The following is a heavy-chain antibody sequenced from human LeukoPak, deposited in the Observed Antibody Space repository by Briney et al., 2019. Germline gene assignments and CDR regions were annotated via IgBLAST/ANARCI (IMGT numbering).Heavy chain of an antibody. V-gene: IGHV4-59*01. D-gene: IGHD5-12*01. Sequence: SETLSLTCTVSGGSISSYYWSWIRQPPGKGLEWIGYIYYSGSTNYNPSLKSRVTISVDTSKNQFSLKLSSVTAADTAVYYCARDGSGYDYRFDYWGQGTLVTVSS. CDR3: ARDGSGYDYRFDY. CDR1: GGSISSYY. CDR2: IYYSGST. J-gene: IGHJ4*02.